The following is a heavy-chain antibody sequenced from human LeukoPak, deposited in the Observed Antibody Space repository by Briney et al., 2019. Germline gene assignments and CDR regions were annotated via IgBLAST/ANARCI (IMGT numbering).Heavy chain of an antibody. CDR2: INHSGST. V-gene: IGHV4-34*01. CDR1: GGSFSGYY. Sequence: SEILSLTCAVYGGSFSGYYWSWIRQPPGKGLEWIGEINHSGSTNYNPSLKSRVTISVDTSKNQFSLKLSSVTAADTAVYYCARGLRGGYYDSSGYYPRVNYYYYMDVWGKGTTVTVSS. J-gene: IGHJ6*03. CDR3: ARGLRGGYYDSSGYYPRVNYYYYMDV. D-gene: IGHD3-22*01.